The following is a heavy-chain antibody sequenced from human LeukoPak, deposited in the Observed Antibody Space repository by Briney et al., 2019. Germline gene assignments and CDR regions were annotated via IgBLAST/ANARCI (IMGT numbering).Heavy chain of an antibody. Sequence: PGGSLRLSCAASGFTFSDYYMSWIRQAPGKGLEWVSYISSSSYTNYADSVKGRFTISRDNAKNSLYLQMNSLRAEDTAVYYCARAAPVDTAMSYYYYGMDVWGKGTTITVSS. CDR3: ARAAPVDTAMSYYYYGMDV. V-gene: IGHV3-11*06. D-gene: IGHD5-18*01. CDR2: ISSSSYT. CDR1: GFTFSDYY. J-gene: IGHJ6*04.